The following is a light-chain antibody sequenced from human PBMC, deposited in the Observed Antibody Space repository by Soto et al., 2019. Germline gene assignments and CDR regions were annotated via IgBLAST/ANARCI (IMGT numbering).Light chain of an antibody. Sequence: EIVMTQSPVTLSVSPGERATLSCRASQSLSSNLAWYQQKPGQAPRLLIYGASTRATGIPARFSGSGSGTEFTLTISSLQSEDFAVYYCQQYNNWPQTFGQGTKLEIK. V-gene: IGKV3-15*01. J-gene: IGKJ2*01. CDR1: QSLSSN. CDR2: GAS. CDR3: QQYNNWPQT.